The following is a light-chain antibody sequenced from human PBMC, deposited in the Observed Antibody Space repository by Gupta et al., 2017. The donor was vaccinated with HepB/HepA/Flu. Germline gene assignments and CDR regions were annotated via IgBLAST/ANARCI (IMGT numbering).Light chain of an antibody. Sequence: EIVFTQSPATLSLSPGERATLSCRASQSVTSYLAWYQQKPGQAPRLLIYGASSRATGIPDRFSGSGSGTDFTLTISRLEPEDFAVYYCQLYNTSPTWTFGQGTKVEIK. J-gene: IGKJ1*01. V-gene: IGKV3-20*01. CDR3: QLYNTSPTWT. CDR2: GAS. CDR1: QSVTSY.